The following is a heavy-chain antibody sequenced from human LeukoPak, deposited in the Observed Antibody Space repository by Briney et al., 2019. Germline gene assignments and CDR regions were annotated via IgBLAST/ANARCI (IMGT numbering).Heavy chain of an antibody. CDR2: INPNSGGT. V-gene: IGHV1-2*02. D-gene: IGHD5-12*01. J-gene: IGHJ6*02. CDR3: ARDLGSGYDFYYYGMDV. CDR1: GYTFTGYY. Sequence: ASVKVSCKASGYTFTGYYMHWVRQAPGQGLEGMGWINPNSGGTNYAQKFQGRVTMTRDTSISTAYMELSRLRSDDTAVYYCARDLGSGYDFYYYGMDVWGQGTTVTVSS.